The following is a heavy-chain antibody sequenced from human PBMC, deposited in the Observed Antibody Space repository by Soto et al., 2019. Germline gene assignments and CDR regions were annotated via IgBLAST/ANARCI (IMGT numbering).Heavy chain of an antibody. Sequence: GESRNLSCSPSGLTFSSAPMSWVRQAPGKGLEWVSSISIGGDNTYYADSVKGRVTISRDSSKNTVYLQMNSLRAEDTAIYYCAKNNWLEYWGQGTLVT. CDR1: GLTFSSAP. CDR2: ISIGGDNT. CDR3: AKNNWLEY. V-gene: IGHV3-23*01. J-gene: IGHJ4*02.